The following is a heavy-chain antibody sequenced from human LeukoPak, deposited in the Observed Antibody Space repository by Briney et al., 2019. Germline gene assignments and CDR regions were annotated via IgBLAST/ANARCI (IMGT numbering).Heavy chain of an antibody. D-gene: IGHD1-26*01. CDR2: IFCSGSTTYS. CDR3: VALVGPTKAIDY. Sequence: SETLSLTCTVSGGSINSYYWSWIRQPPGKGLEWIGYIFCSGSTTYSKYNPSLKSRVTISVDTSKNQFSLRLTSVTAADTAVYYCVALVGPTKAIDYWGQGTLVTVSS. V-gene: IGHV4-59*01. CDR1: GGSINSYY. J-gene: IGHJ4*02.